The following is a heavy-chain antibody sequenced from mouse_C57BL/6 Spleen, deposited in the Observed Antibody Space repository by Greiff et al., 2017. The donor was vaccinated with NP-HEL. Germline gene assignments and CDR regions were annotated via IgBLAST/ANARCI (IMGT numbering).Heavy chain of an antibody. CDR3: TCNNYDYYAMDY. D-gene: IGHD1-3*01. V-gene: IGHV14-1*01. CDR2: IDPEDGDT. CDR1: GFNIKDYY. Sequence: EVQLQQSGAELVRPGASVKLSCTASGFNIKDYYMHWVKQRPEQGLEWIGRIDPEDGDTEYAPKFQGKATMTADTSSNTAYLQLSSLTSEDTAFYYCTCNNYDYYAMDYWGQGTSVTVSS. J-gene: IGHJ4*01.